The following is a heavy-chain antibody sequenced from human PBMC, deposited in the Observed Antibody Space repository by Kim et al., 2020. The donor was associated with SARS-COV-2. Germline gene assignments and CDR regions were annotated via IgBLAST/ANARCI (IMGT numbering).Heavy chain of an antibody. J-gene: IGHJ4*01. D-gene: IGHD3-22*01. V-gene: IGHV3-30*18. CDR3: SKPLYYYDSSGYSYYFD. CDR1: GFTFSSYG. CDR2: ISYDGSNK. Sequence: GGSLRLSCAASGFTFSSYGMHWVRQAPGKGLEWVAVISYDGSNKYYADSVKGRFTISIDNSNTTLYLQMNSLRAEDPAVSYCSKPLYYYDSSGYSYYFD.